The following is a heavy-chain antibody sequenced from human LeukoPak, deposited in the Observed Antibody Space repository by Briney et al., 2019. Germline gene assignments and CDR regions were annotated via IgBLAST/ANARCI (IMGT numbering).Heavy chain of an antibody. J-gene: IGHJ6*03. V-gene: IGHV4-4*07. D-gene: IGHD3-10*01. CDR2: IYTSGSI. CDR3: ARDILWFGELYSVYYYMDV. CDR1: DGSMSSYY. Sequence: SETLSLTCTVSDGSMSSYYWSWIRQPAGKGLEWIGRIYTSGSINYNPSLKSRVTMSVDTSKNQFSLKLSSVTAADTAVYYCARDILWFGELYSVYYYMDVWGKGTTVTISS.